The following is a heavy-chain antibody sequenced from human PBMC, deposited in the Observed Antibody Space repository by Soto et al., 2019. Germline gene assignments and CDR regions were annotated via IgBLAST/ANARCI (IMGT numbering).Heavy chain of an antibody. CDR1: GYTFSDFD. CDR3: ARGNPFNYAGFDV. CDR2: MNAKSGDT. D-gene: IGHD3-16*01. V-gene: IGHV1-8*01. J-gene: IGHJ6*02. Sequence: QAHLEQSGAEVKRPAASVKVSCKASGYTFSDFDINWLRQAAGQGPEWMGWMNAKSGDTFSAQRFQGKFNMTWDTSLSTAYMEVGSLTSDDAAIYYCARGNPFNYAGFDVWGQGTTVAVSS.